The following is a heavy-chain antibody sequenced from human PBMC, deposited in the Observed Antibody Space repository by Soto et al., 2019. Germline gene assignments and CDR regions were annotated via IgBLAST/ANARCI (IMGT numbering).Heavy chain of an antibody. V-gene: IGHV4-31*03. CDR1: GGSISSGGYY. CDR3: ATYCTSGVCSTNYYFDY. CDR2: IYYSGST. J-gene: IGHJ4*02. D-gene: IGHD2-8*01. Sequence: QVQLQESGPGLVKPSQTLSLTCTVSGGSISSGGYYWSWIRQHPGKGLEWIGYIYYSGSTYYNPSLESRVTMSVDTSKNQFALKPSSVTAADTAVYYCATYCTSGVCSTNYYFDYWGQGTLVTVSS.